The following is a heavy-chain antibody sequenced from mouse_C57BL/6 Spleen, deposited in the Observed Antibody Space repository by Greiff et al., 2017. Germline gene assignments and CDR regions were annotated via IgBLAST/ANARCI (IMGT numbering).Heavy chain of an antibody. CDR3: ARGVYDGYYGDAMGY. V-gene: IGHV1-72*01. D-gene: IGHD2-3*01. J-gene: IGHJ4*01. CDR1: GYTFTSYW. CDR2: IDPNSGGT. Sequence: QVQLKQPGAELVKPGASVKLSCKASGYTFTSYWMHWVKQRPGRGLEWIGRIDPNSGGTKYNEKFKSKATLTVDKPSSTAYMQLSSLQSEDSAVYYCARGVYDGYYGDAMGYWGQGTSVTVSS.